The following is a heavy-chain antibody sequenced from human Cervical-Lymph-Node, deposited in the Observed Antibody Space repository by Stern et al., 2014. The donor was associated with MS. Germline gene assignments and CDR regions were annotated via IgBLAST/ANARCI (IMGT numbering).Heavy chain of an antibody. J-gene: IGHJ4*02. V-gene: IGHV5-51*01. CDR2: IYPGDYDT. D-gene: IGHD4-17*01. CDR1: GYSFTSYW. Sequence: QLVQSGAEVKKPGESLKISCKGSGYSFTSYWIGWVRQIPGKGLALVGIIYPGDYDTRYSPSFQGQVTISADKSISTAYLQWSSLKASDTAMYYCARGYGDPPTLTYYWGQGTLVTVSS. CDR3: ARGYGDPPTLTYY.